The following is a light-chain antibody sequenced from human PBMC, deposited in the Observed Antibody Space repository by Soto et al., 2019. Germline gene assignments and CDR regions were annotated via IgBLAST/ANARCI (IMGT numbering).Light chain of an antibody. CDR3: QQTYMSPCT. CDR2: AAS. J-gene: IGKJ2*02. Sequence: DIQMTQSPSSLSASVGDRVTITCRASQRIITNLNWYQQKPGKPPGLLIYAASSLQNEVPSRCNGSGSATEFTHTISSLQPEDAATYYCQQTYMSPCTFGQGSKLEIK. CDR1: QRIITN. V-gene: IGKV1-39*01.